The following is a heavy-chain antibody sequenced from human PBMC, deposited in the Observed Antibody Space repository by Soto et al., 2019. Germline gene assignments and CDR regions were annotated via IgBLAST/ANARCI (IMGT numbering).Heavy chain of an antibody. CDR3: VRDLNGSGDY. Sequence: PGESLKISCKGSGYSFTSYWIGWVRQMPGKGLEWMGIIYPGDSDTRYSPSFQGQVTISADKSISTAYLQWSSLRSVTAADTAIYFCVRDLNGSGDYWGQGTLVTVSS. V-gene: IGHV5-51*01. CDR1: GYSFTSYW. J-gene: IGHJ4*02. CDR2: IYPGDSDT. D-gene: IGHD3-10*01.